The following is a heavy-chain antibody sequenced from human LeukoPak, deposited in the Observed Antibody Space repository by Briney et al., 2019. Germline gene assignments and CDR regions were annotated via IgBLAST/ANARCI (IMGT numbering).Heavy chain of an antibody. CDR2: LYNSGST. CDR3: ARGVTSPLDAFDI. D-gene: IGHD1-26*01. V-gene: IGHV4-59*01. CDR1: GGSTSSYY. Sequence: SETLSLTCTVSGGSTSSYYWNWMRQPPGKGLEWIGYLYNSGSTNYNPSLKSRLTISVDMSKNQLSLKLSSVTAADTAVYYCARGVTSPLDAFDIWGQGTTVTVSS. J-gene: IGHJ3*02.